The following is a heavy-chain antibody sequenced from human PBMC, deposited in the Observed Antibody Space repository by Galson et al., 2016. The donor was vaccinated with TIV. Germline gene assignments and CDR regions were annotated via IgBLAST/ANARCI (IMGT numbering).Heavy chain of an antibody. J-gene: IGHJ5*02. D-gene: IGHD3-10*01. V-gene: IGHV4-39*07. CDR3: ARGSPSYDVQWFGP. CDR2: VYDDGNA. Sequence: ETLSLTCIVSGGSIITKSYYWGWIRQPPGKGLEWIGMVYDDGNAYYNPSLKSRATLSVDTSRNQFSLKLTSVAAADTAMYYCARGSPSYDVQWFGPWGQGTLVTVSS. CDR1: GGSIITKSYY.